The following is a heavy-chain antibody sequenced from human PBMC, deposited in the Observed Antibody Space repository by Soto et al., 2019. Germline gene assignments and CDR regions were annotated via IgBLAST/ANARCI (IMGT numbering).Heavy chain of an antibody. CDR3: VRGGGEMANPPPYLY. CDR1: GDTFTSYY. J-gene: IGHJ4*02. V-gene: IGHV1-69*06. Sequence: ASVKVSCKAPGDTFTSYYMHWVRQAPGQGLEWMGGVIPMFLKPNYAQKFKGRVTITAVKSTNTVYMEMISLMSEDTAVYYCVRGGGEMANPPPYLYWGQGTQVTVSS. D-gene: IGHD3-16*01. CDR2: VIPMFLKP.